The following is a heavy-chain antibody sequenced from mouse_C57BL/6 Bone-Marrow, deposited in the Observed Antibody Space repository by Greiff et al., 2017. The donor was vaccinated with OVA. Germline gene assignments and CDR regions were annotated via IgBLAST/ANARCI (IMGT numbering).Heavy chain of an antibody. D-gene: IGHD3-2*02. J-gene: IGHJ3*01. CDR2: INPGSGGT. CDR3: AVQLRLRGAY. CDR1: GYAFTNYL. Sequence: VQLQESGAELVRPGTSVKVSCKASGYAFTNYLIEWVKQRPGQGLEWIGVINPGSGGTNYNEKFKGKATLTADKSSSTAYMQLSSLTSEDSAVYFCAVQLRLRGAYWGQGTLVTVSA. V-gene: IGHV1-54*01.